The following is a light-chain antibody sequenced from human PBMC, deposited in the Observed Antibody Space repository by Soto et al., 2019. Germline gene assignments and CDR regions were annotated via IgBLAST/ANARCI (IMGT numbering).Light chain of an antibody. Sequence: DIQLTQSPSSLSASIGDRVIITCRASQDISNFLAWFQQRPGKAPKSLMYGASNLKSGVPSPFSGSVSGTVFTLTISSLQPEDFATSYCHKYSSPPWTFGQGTKVEL. J-gene: IGKJ1*01. CDR1: QDISNF. V-gene: IGKV1-16*01. CDR2: GAS. CDR3: HKYSSPPWT.